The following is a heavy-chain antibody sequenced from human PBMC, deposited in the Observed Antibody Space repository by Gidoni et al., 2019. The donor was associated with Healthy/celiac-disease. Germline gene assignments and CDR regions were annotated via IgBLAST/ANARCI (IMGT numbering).Heavy chain of an antibody. J-gene: IGHJ3*02. CDR1: GGSFRGYY. CDR3: ARARGSSRPKGAFDI. CDR2: IKHSGST. D-gene: IGHD6-13*01. V-gene: IGHV4-34*01. Sequence: QVQLQQWGAGLLKPSETLSLTCAVYGGSFRGYYWSWIRQPPGKGLEWIGEIKHSGSTNYNPSLKSRVTISVDTSKNQFSLKLSSVTAADTAVYYCARARGSSRPKGAFDIWGQGTMVTVSS.